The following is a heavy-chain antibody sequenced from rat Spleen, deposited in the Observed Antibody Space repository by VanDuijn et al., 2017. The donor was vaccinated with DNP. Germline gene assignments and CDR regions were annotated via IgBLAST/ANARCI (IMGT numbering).Heavy chain of an antibody. D-gene: IGHD1-12*01. CDR3: ARHRTIMPYYYAMDA. J-gene: IGHJ2*01. CDR1: GFTFSDYA. Sequence: EVQLVESGGGLVQPGRSLKLSCAASGFTFSDYAMAWVRQAPKKGLEWVATIIYDGSSTYYRDSVKGRFTISRDNAKSTLYLQMDSLRSEDTATYYCARHRTIMPYYYAMDAWGQGVMVTVSS. V-gene: IGHV5-17*01. CDR2: IIYDGSST.